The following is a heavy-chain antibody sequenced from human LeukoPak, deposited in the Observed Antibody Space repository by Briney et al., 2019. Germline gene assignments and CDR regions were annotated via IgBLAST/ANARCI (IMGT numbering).Heavy chain of an antibody. Sequence: GASVKVSCKASGYTFTSYGISWVRQAPGQGLEWMGWISAYNGNTNYAQKLQGRVTMTTDTSTSTAYMELRSLRSDDTAVYYCARAQNDFGVNPYYYYYMDVWGKGTTVTVSS. CDR2: ISAYNGNT. CDR1: GYTFTSYG. V-gene: IGHV1-18*01. CDR3: ARAQNDFGVNPYYYYYMDV. J-gene: IGHJ6*03. D-gene: IGHD3-3*01.